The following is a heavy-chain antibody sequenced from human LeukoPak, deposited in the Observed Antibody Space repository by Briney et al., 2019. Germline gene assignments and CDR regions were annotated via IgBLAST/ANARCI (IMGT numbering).Heavy chain of an antibody. CDR3: ARDGDGTTPFDS. J-gene: IGHJ4*02. V-gene: IGHV3-7*01. D-gene: IGHD1-7*01. Sequence: PGGSLRLSCAGSGFMLSSYWMSWVRQAPGKGLEWVANIKQDGSEKYYVDSVKGRFTISRDNAKNTLYLQMTSLRAEDTGVYYCARDGDGTTPFDSWGQGTLVTVSS. CDR2: IKQDGSEK. CDR1: GFMLSSYW.